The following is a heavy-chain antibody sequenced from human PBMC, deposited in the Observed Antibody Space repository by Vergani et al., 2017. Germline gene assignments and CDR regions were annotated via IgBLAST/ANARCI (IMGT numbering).Heavy chain of an antibody. CDR3: ARGDYGILTGYRY. CDR2: INPSGGHT. V-gene: IGHV1-46*03. D-gene: IGHD3-9*01. CDR1: GYTFSNYY. J-gene: IGHJ4*02. Sequence: QVQVVQSGAEVKKSGASVKVSCKTSGYTFSNYYMHWVRQAPGQGLEWMVIINPSGGHTNYAQKFQGRVTMTRDTSTSTVYMVLSSLRSEDTAIYYCARGDYGILTGYRYWGQGTLVTVSA.